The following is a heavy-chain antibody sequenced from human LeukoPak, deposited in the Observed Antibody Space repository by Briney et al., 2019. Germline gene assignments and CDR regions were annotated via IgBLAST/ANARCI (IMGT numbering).Heavy chain of an antibody. J-gene: IGHJ4*02. D-gene: IGHD2-15*01. CDR3: ARDLLTTLDY. CDR1: GGSISSGGYY. V-gene: IGHV4-31*03. Sequence: SQTLSLTCTVSGGSISSGGYYWSWIRQHPWKGLEWIGYIYYSGSTYYNPSLKSRVTISVDTSKNQFSLKLSSVTAADTAVYYCARDLLTTLDYWGQGTLVTVSS. CDR2: IYYSGST.